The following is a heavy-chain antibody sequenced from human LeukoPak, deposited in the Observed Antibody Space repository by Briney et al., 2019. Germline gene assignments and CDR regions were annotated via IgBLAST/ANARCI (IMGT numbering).Heavy chain of an antibody. Sequence: GESLKISCKGSGYSFTNYWIGWVRQMPGKGLEWMGIIYPGDSDTRYSPSFQGQVTISADKSISTAYLQWSSLKASDTAMYYCARSTPAPYYYDSSGYSSFDYWGQGTLVTVSS. CDR1: GYSFTNYW. V-gene: IGHV5-51*01. D-gene: IGHD3-22*01. J-gene: IGHJ4*02. CDR2: IYPGDSDT. CDR3: ARSTPAPYYYDSSGYSSFDY.